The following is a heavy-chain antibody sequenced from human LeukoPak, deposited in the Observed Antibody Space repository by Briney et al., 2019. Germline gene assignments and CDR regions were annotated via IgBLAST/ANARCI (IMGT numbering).Heavy chain of an antibody. CDR2: ISYDGSNK. CDR1: GFTFSSYA. D-gene: IGHD3-10*01. CDR3: ARGGGGLLWFGELSI. Sequence: GGSLRLSCAASGFTFSSYAMHWVRQAPGKGLEWMAFISYDGSNKYYADSVKGGFTISRDNSKNTLYLQMNSLRPEDTAVFYCARGGGGLLWFGELSIWGQGTMVTVSS. V-gene: IGHV3-30*04. J-gene: IGHJ3*02.